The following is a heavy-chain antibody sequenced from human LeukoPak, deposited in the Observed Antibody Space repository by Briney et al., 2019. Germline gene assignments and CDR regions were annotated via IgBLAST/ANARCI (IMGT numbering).Heavy chain of an antibody. CDR2: INHSGST. D-gene: IGHD6-13*01. CDR3: ARGFHSSSWCIWFDP. CDR1: GGSFSGYY. J-gene: IGHJ5*02. V-gene: IGHV4-34*01. Sequence: SETLSLTCAVYGGSFSGYYWSWIRQPPGKGLEWIGEINHSGSTNYNPSLKSRVTISVDTSKNQFSLKLSSVTAADTAVYYCARGFHSSSWCIWFDPWGQGTLVTVSS.